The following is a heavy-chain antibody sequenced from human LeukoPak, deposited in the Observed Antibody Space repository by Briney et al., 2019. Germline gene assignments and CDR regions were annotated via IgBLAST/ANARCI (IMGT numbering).Heavy chain of an antibody. J-gene: IGHJ4*02. CDR1: GGSISSGGYY. Sequence: PSETLSLTCTVSGGSISSGGYYWSWIRQHPGKGLEWIGYIYYSGSTYYNSSLKSRVTISVDTSKNQFSLKLSSVTAADTAVYYCARVPEGNYYDSSGYVDYWGQGTLVTVSS. CDR3: ARVPEGNYYDSSGYVDY. D-gene: IGHD3-22*01. CDR2: IYYSGST. V-gene: IGHV4-31*03.